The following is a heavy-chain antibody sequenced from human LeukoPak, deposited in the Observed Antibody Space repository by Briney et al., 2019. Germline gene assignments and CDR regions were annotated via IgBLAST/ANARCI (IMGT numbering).Heavy chain of an antibody. Sequence: ASVKVSCKASGYTFTAYYMHWVRQAPGQGLEWMGWINPNSGATYYEQKFQGRVTMTRDTSISTAYMEVSSLRSDDSAVYYCARYMAAAGTFDYWGQGTLVTVSS. V-gene: IGHV1-2*02. CDR3: ARYMAAAGTFDY. D-gene: IGHD6-13*01. J-gene: IGHJ4*02. CDR1: GYTFTAYY. CDR2: INPNSGAT.